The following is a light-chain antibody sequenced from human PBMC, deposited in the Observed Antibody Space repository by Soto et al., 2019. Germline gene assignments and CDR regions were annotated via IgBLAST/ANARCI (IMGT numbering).Light chain of an antibody. Sequence: QSALTQPASVSGSPGQSITISCTGTSSDVGGYNYVSWYQQHPGKAPKLMIYDVNNRPSGVSSRFSGSKSGNTASLTISGLQAEDETDYYCSSYTSSSTLVFGTGTKLTVL. CDR1: SSDVGGYNY. J-gene: IGLJ1*01. V-gene: IGLV2-14*01. CDR2: DVN. CDR3: SSYTSSSTLV.